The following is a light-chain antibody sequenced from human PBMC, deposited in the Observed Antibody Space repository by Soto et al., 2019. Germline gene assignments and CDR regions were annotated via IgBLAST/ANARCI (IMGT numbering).Light chain of an antibody. J-gene: IGKJ1*01. CDR2: KAS. V-gene: IGKV1-5*03. CDR3: QQYNNYPRT. Sequence: DIHMTQSPSTLSASVGDRVTISCRASQTISSWLAWYQQKPGKAPKLLIYKASTLKSGVPSRFSGSGSGTEFTLTISSLQPDDFATYYCQQYNNYPRTFGQGTKVDI. CDR1: QTISSW.